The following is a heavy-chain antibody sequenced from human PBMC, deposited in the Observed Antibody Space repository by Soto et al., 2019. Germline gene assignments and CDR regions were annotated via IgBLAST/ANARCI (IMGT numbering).Heavy chain of an antibody. CDR2: ISGYNGKT. J-gene: IGHJ4*02. V-gene: IGHV1-18*04. Sequence: ASVKVSCKTSGYTFTSFGVSWVRQAPGQGLEWMGWISGYNGKTKYAQTLQGRVTMTADTSTSTVYMELRGLRSGDTAVHFCARDKMIDDYGLGTYDYWGQGTTVTVSS. D-gene: IGHD3-10*01. CDR1: GYTFTSFG. CDR3: ARDKMIDDYGLGTYDY.